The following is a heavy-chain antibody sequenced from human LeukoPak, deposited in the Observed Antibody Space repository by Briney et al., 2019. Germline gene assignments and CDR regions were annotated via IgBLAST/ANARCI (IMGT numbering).Heavy chain of an antibody. CDR1: GYTFTSHY. V-gene: IGHV1-46*01. Sequence: ASVKVSCKASGYTFTSHYMHWVRQAPGQGLEWMGIINPSSDSTGYAQKFQGRVTMTRDTSTSTVYMELSSLRSEDTAVYYCADNGYYYYGMDVWGQGTTVTVSS. D-gene: IGHD2-8*01. J-gene: IGHJ6*02. CDR2: INPSSDST. CDR3: ADNGYYYYGMDV.